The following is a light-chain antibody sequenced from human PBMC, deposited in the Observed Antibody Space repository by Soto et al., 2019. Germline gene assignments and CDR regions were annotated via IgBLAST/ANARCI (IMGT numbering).Light chain of an antibody. Sequence: LTQPPSVSGSPGQSVAISCTGTSSDVGSYNRVSWYQQPPGTAPKVMIYEVSNRPSGVPDRFSGSKSGNTASLTISGLQAEDEVDYYCDSYTSSSTYVFGPGTKVTVL. J-gene: IGLJ1*01. CDR3: DSYTSSSTYV. V-gene: IGLV2-18*02. CDR2: EVS. CDR1: SSDVGSYNR.